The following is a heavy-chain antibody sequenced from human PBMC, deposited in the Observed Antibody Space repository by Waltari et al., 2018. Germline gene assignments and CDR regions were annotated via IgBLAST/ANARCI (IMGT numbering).Heavy chain of an antibody. J-gene: IGHJ1*01. CDR2: ISASGTFV. Sequence: EVQLVESGGGLVKPGGSLRLVCTAPGFSFGGFGMNWVGQAPGKGLEWVSFISASGTFVYYVDSVKGRFTMSRDNAKNSVYLQLNGLRAEDTGEYYCVRGRLTTVVTPWDFWGQGTQVTVSS. CDR3: VRGRLTTVVTPWDF. V-gene: IGHV3-21*02. D-gene: IGHD4-17*01. CDR1: GFSFGGFG.